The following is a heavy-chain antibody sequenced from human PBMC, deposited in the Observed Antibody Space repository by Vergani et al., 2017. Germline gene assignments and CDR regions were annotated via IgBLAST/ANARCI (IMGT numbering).Heavy chain of an antibody. Sequence: QVQLQESGPGLVKPSETLSLTCTVSGDSVISTDYHWGWIRQPPGKGLEWIGSMDYSWSTSYNPSLESRISISFETPKNQFSLSLTSVTAADTDVYYCASKRGACRAAYCHSYDFWGPGTLVGVSS. CDR3: ASKRGACRAAYCHSYDF. CDR2: MDYSWST. J-gene: IGHJ4*02. V-gene: IGHV4-39*01. D-gene: IGHD2-15*01. CDR1: GDSVISTDYH.